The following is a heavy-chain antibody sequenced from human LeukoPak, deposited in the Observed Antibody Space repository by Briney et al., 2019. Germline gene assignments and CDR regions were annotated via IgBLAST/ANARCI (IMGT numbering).Heavy chain of an antibody. J-gene: IGHJ4*02. D-gene: IGHD3-16*02. CDR1: GGSISSGDYY. CDR2: IYYSGSA. Sequence: SETLSLTCTVSGGSISSGDYYWSWIRQPPGKGLEWIGYIYYSGSAYYNPSLKSRVTTSVDTSKNQFSLKLSSVTAADTAVYYCASFYQVYYFDYWGQGTLVTVSS. CDR3: ASFYQVYYFDY. V-gene: IGHV4-30-4*01.